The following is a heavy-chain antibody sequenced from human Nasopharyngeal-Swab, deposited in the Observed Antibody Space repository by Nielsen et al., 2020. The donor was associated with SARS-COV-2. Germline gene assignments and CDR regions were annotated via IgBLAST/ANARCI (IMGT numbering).Heavy chain of an antibody. CDR1: GFIFKNYA. J-gene: IGHJ6*02. Sequence: GESLKISCSASGFIFKNYAMNWVRQAPGRGLEWVSAISSADDSTKYADSVKGRFTISRDNSKNTLNLQMNNLRAEDTAIYYCAKDRDSGDDSEEYYHYYGMDVWGQGAPVTVSS. V-gene: IGHV3-23*01. D-gene: IGHD5-12*01. CDR3: AKDRDSGDDSEEYYHYYGMDV. CDR2: ISSADDST.